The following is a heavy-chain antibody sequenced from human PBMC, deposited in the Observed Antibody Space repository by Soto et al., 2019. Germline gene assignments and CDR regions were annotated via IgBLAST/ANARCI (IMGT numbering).Heavy chain of an antibody. CDR3: ARGPLRNWFDP. CDR2: INAGNGNT. J-gene: IGHJ5*02. D-gene: IGHD5-12*01. Sequence: ASVKVSCKASGYIFTTYAMHWVRQAPGQRLEWMGWINAGNGNTKYSQKFQGRVTITKNTSASTAYMELSSLRSEDTAVYYCARGPLRNWFDPWGQGTLVTVSS. V-gene: IGHV1-3*01. CDR1: GYIFTTYA.